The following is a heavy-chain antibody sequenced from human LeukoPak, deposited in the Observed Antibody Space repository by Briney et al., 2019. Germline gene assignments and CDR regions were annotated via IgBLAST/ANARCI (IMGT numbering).Heavy chain of an antibody. V-gene: IGHV3-30*18. CDR3: AKWSITTEPYYGMDV. CDR1: GFTFSSYG. CDR2: ISYDGSNK. D-gene: IGHD1-14*01. Sequence: GGSLRLSCAASGFTFSSYGMHWVRQAPGKGLEWVAVISYDGSNKYYADSVKGRFTTSRDNSKNTLYLQMNSLRAEDTAVYYCAKWSITTEPYYGMDVWGQGTTVTVSS. J-gene: IGHJ6*02.